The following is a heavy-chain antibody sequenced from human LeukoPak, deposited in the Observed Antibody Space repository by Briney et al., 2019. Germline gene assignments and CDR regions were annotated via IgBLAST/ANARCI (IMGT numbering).Heavy chain of an antibody. D-gene: IGHD2-15*01. CDR3: AKDSVAAFDY. V-gene: IGHV3-30*18. CDR2: ISYDGSNK. J-gene: IGHJ4*02. Sequence: GGSLRPSCVASGFTFSSYGMHWVRQAPGKGLEWVAVISYDGSNKYYADSVKGRFTISRDNSKNTLYLQMNSLRAEDTAVYYCAKDSVAAFDYWGQGTLVTVSS. CDR1: GFTFSSYG.